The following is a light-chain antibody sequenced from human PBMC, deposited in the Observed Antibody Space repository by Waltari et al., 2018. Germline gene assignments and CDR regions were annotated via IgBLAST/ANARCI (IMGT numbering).Light chain of an antibody. CDR2: DVS. CDR1: SSDVSGYKS. J-gene: IGLJ3*02. V-gene: IGLV2-11*01. Sequence: QSALTQPHSVSGSPGQSVTISCTGTSSDVSGYKSVSWYQQHPGKAPKLMISDVSNRPSGVPDRFSGSKSGNTASLTISGLQAEDEADYYCSAHAGTYAYWVFGGGTKLTVL. CDR3: SAHAGTYAYWV.